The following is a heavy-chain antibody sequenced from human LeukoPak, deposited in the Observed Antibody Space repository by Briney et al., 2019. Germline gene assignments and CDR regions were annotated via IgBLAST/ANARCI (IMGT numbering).Heavy chain of an antibody. CDR2: IYPGDSDT. D-gene: IGHD6-6*01. Sequence: GASLQISRKRSRYSFINYCIGCVRRLPGKGLESMGIIYPGDSDTRYSPSFQGQVTISADKSISTAYLQWSSLKASDTAIYYCALEYSSSNVFDIWGQGTMVTGSS. V-gene: IGHV5-51*01. CDR1: RYSFINYC. CDR3: ALEYSSSNVFDI. J-gene: IGHJ3*02.